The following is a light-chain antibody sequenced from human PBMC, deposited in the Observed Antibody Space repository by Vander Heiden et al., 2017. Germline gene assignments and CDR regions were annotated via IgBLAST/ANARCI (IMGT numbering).Light chain of an antibody. J-gene: IGKJ1*01. CDR3: QQYGSSQWT. Sequence: EIVLTQSPGTLSLSPGERATLSCRASQSVSSSYLAWYQQKPGQAPRLLIYGASGRATGTPDRFSGSGSGTDFTLTISRLEPEDFAVYYCQQYGSSQWTFGQGTKVEIK. CDR2: GAS. CDR1: QSVSSSY. V-gene: IGKV3-20*01.